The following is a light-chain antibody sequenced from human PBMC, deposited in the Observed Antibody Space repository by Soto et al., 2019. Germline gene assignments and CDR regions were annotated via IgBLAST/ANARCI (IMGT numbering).Light chain of an antibody. Sequence: DIQLTQSPSFLSASVGDRVTITCRASQGISSHLAWYQQKPGKAPKLLIYSASTLQGGVPSRFSGSESGSEFTLTISSLQPEDFGTYYCQQLNTYPVTFGPGTKVDIK. CDR2: SAS. J-gene: IGKJ3*01. CDR3: QQLNTYPVT. CDR1: QGISSH. V-gene: IGKV1-9*01.